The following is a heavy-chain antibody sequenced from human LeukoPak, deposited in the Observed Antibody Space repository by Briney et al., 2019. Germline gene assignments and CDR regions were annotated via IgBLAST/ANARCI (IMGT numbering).Heavy chain of an antibody. J-gene: IGHJ4*02. CDR3: AKSDVDTTHSY. V-gene: IGHV3-30*18. CDR2: ISYDGSNK. Sequence: GRSLRLSCAASGFTFSSYGMHWVRQAPGKGLEWVAVISYDGSNKYYADSVKGRFTISRDNSKITLYLQMNSLRAEDTAVYYCAKSDVDTTHSYWGQGTLVTVSS. CDR1: GFTFSSYG. D-gene: IGHD5-18*01.